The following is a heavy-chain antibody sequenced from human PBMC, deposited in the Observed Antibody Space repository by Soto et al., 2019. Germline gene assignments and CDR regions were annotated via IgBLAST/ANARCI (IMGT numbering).Heavy chain of an antibody. D-gene: IGHD3-10*01. V-gene: IGHV3-48*03. J-gene: IGHJ6*02. CDR1: GFTFSSYE. CDR2: ISSSGSTI. Sequence: PVGSLRLSCAASGFTFSSYEMNWVRQAPGKGLEWVSYISSSGSTIYYADSVKGRFTISRDNAKNSLYLQMNSLRAEDTAVYYCARDFYGSGLYYYYYYGMDVWGQGTTVTVSS. CDR3: ARDFYGSGLYYYYYYGMDV.